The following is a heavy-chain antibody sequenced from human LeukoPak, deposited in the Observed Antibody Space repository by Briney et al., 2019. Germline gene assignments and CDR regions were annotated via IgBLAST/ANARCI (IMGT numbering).Heavy chain of an antibody. CDR2: IKSKTDGGTT. D-gene: IGHD6-19*01. Sequence: PGGSLRLSCAASGFTFSNAWMSWVRQAPGKGLEWVGRIKSKTDGGTTDYAAPVKGRFTISRDDSKNTLYLQMNSLKTEDTAVYYCTTGLYAVAGTLYLVYWGRGTLVTVSS. CDR3: TTGLYAVAGTLYLVY. CDR1: GFTFSNAW. V-gene: IGHV3-15*01. J-gene: IGHJ4*02.